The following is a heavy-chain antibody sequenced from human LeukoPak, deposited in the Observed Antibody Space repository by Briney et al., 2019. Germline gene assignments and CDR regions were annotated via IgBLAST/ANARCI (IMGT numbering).Heavy chain of an antibody. CDR1: GYSFMTYW. V-gene: IGHV5-51*01. CDR3: ARLSMIDTFDI. J-gene: IGHJ3*02. CDR2: IYPGDSDT. Sequence: GESLKISCQASGYSFMTYWIGWVRQMPGKGLEWMAIIYPGDSDTKYSPSFQDQVTISADKSINTAYLHWRSLKASDTAMYYCARLSMIDTFDIWGLGTVVTVSS. D-gene: IGHD3-22*01.